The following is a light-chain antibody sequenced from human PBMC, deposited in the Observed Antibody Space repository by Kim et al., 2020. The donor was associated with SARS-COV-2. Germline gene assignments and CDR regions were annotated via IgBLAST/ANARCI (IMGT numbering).Light chain of an antibody. CDR1: HLIATS. J-gene: IGKJ1*01. V-gene: IGKV1-5*03. Sequence: DIQMTQSPSTLSASVGDRVTITCRASHLIATSLAWYQQKPRKAPKLLIYEATTLQNGVPSRFSGSGFGSKFTLTISSLQPDDFATYYCQQYNTYWTFGQGTKVDIK. CDR3: QQYNTYWT. CDR2: EAT.